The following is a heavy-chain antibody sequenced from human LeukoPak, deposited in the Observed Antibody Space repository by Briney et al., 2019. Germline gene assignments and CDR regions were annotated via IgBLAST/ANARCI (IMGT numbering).Heavy chain of an antibody. Sequence: GASVKVSCKASGCTFTSYGISWVRQAPGQGLEWMGWISAYNGNTNYAQKLQGRVTMTTDTSTSTAYMELRSLTSDDTAVYYCARDLGYSSSSATPLDYWGQGTLVTVSS. V-gene: IGHV1-18*01. D-gene: IGHD6-6*01. J-gene: IGHJ4*02. CDR2: ISAYNGNT. CDR3: ARDLGYSSSSATPLDY. CDR1: GCTFTSYG.